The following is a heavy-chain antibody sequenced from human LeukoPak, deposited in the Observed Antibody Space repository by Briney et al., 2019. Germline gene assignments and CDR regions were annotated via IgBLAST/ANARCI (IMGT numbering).Heavy chain of an antibody. CDR1: GGSFSGYY. CDR3: ARGGWGGNYFAFDI. Sequence: SETLSLTCAVYGGSFSGYYWSWIRQPPGKGLEWIGEINHSGSTNYNPSLKSRVTISVDTSKNQFSLQLSSVTPEDTAVYYCARGGWGGNYFAFDIWGQGTMVTVSS. V-gene: IGHV4-34*01. CDR2: INHSGST. J-gene: IGHJ3*02. D-gene: IGHD1-26*01.